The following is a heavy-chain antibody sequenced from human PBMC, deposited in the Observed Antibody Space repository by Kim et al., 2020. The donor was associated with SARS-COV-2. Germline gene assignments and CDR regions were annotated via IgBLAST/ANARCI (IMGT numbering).Heavy chain of an antibody. CDR3: AKEVAVAVTFDY. J-gene: IGHJ4*02. V-gene: IGHV3-23*01. Sequence: YYADSVKGRFTISRDNAKNTLYLQMNSLRAEDTAVYYCAKEVAVAVTFDYWGQGTLVTVSS. D-gene: IGHD6-19*01.